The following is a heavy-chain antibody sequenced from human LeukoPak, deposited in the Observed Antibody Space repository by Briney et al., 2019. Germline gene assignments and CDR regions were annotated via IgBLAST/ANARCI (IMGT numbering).Heavy chain of an antibody. V-gene: IGHV3-30*04. J-gene: IGHJ6*03. D-gene: IGHD6-19*01. CDR1: GFTFSSYA. Sequence: GGSLRLSCAASGFTFSSYAMHWVRQAPGKGLEWVAVISYDGSNKYYADSVKGRFTISRDNSKNTLYLQMNSLRAEDTAVYYCAKDGIAVADTYYYYYMDVWGKGTTVTVSS. CDR2: ISYDGSNK. CDR3: AKDGIAVADTYYYYYMDV.